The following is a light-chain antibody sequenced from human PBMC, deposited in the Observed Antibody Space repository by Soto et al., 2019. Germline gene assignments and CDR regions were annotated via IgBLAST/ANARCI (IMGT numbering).Light chain of an antibody. CDR3: QQYGSSPRT. CDR2: GAS. Sequence: EIVLTPSPGTLSLSPGERATLSCRASQSLSSSYLAWYQQKPGQAPRLLIYGASSRATGIPDRFSGSGSGTDFTLTISRLEPEDFAVYYCQQYGSSPRTFGQGTKVDIK. J-gene: IGKJ1*01. CDR1: QSLSSSY. V-gene: IGKV3-20*01.